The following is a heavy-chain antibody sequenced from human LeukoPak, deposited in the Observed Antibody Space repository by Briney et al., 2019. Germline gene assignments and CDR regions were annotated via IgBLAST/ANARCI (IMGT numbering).Heavy chain of an antibody. D-gene: IGHD1-26*01. J-gene: IGHJ4*02. CDR1: GGTFSSYA. CDR3: ARDEGGSPGRYYFDY. Sequence: SVKVSCKASGGTFSSYAISWVRQAPGQGLEWMGRIIPIFGIANYAQKFQGRVTITADKSTSTAYMELSSLRSEDTAVYYCARDEGGSPGRYYFDYWGQGTLVTVSS. V-gene: IGHV1-69*04. CDR2: IIPIFGIA.